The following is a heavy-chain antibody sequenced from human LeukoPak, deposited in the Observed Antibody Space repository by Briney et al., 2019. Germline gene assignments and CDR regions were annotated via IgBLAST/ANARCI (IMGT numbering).Heavy chain of an antibody. V-gene: IGHV3-66*01. J-gene: IGHJ4*02. CDR2: IYSGGST. CDR1: GFTVSSNY. Sequence: GGSLRLSCAASGFTVSSNYMSWVRQAPGKGLEWVSVIYSGGSTYYADSVKGRFTISRDNAKNSLYLQMNSLRAEDTAVYYCARDPLATVAAAADLDYWGQGTLVTVSS. D-gene: IGHD6-13*01. CDR3: ARDPLATVAAAADLDY.